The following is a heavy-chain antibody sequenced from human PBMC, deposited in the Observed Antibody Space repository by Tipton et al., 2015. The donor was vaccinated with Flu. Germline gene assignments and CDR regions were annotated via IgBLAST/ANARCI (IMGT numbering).Heavy chain of an antibody. V-gene: IGHV4-61*09. CDR2: ISTSGST. Sequence: TLSLTCTVSGGSISSGSYFRGWIRQPAGEGLEWIGHISTSGSTNYNPSLKSRLTLSVDTSKNQFSLRLTSVTATDTALYYCARHERGVSTFPWGQGTLVTVSS. CDR3: ARHERGVSTFP. D-gene: IGHD5/OR15-5a*01. CDR1: GGSISSGSYF. J-gene: IGHJ5*02.